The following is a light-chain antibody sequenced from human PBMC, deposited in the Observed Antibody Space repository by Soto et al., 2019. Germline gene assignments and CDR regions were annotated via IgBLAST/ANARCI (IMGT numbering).Light chain of an antibody. J-gene: IGKJ3*01. CDR3: QKGDYLPI. V-gene: IGKV1-33*01. Sequence: DIQMTQSPSSLSASVGDRVTITCQASHDITSYLNWYQHKPGKAPKILIDDASILEAGVPSRFSGSGSGTDFTFTISSLQPEDVSTNYCQKGDYLPIVGPGTTVDFK. CDR2: DAS. CDR1: HDITSY.